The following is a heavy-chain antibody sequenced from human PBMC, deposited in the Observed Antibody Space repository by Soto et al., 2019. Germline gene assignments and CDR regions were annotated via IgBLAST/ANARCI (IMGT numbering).Heavy chain of an antibody. Sequence: PGGSLRLSCAASGFTFSSYAMIWVRQAPGKGLEWVSAISGSGGSTYYADSVKGRFTISRDNSKNTLYLQMNSLRAEDTAVYYCAKDLKSDDYIWGSYRSFDYWGQGTLVTVSS. CDR2: ISGSGGST. CDR3: AKDLKSDDYIWGSYRSFDY. V-gene: IGHV3-23*01. CDR1: GFTFSSYA. J-gene: IGHJ4*02. D-gene: IGHD3-16*02.